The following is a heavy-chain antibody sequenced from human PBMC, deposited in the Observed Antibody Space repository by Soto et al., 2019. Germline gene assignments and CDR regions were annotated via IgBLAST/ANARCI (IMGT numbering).Heavy chain of an antibody. Sequence: QVQLVQSGAEVKKPGASVKVSCKASGYTFTGYYMHWVRQAPGQGLEWMGWINPNSGCTNYAQKFRGRVSMTRDTSVSTAYMELSRLTTDDTAVYYCARDVHDAFDIWGQGTMVTVSS. CDR1: GYTFTGYY. CDR3: ARDVHDAFDI. V-gene: IGHV1-2*02. CDR2: INPNSGCT. J-gene: IGHJ3*02.